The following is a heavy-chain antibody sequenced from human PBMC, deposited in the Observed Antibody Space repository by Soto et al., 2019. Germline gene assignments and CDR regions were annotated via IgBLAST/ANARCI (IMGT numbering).Heavy chain of an antibody. Sequence: GASVKVSCKASGGTFSSYAISWVRQAPGQGLEWMGGIIPIFGTANYAQKFQGRVTITADESTSTAYMELGSLRSEDTAVYYCARGGAYYDYVWGSYHHYWGQGPLITVSS. CDR3: ARGGAYYDYVWGSYHHY. V-gene: IGHV1-69*13. CDR2: IIPIFGTA. D-gene: IGHD3-16*02. CDR1: GGTFSSYA. J-gene: IGHJ4*02.